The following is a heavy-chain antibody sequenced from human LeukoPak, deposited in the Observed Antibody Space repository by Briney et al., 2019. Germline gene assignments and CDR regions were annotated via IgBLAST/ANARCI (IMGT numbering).Heavy chain of an antibody. CDR2: INPNSGGT. CDR1: GYTFTGYY. Sequence: GASVKVSCKASGYTFTGYYMHWVRQAPGQGLEWMGWINPNSGGTNYAQKFQGRVTMTRDTSISTAYMELSRLRSDDTAVYYCARAPTRWLQLIYFDYWGQGTLVTVSS. D-gene: IGHD5-24*01. CDR3: ARAPTRWLQLIYFDY. J-gene: IGHJ4*02. V-gene: IGHV1-2*02.